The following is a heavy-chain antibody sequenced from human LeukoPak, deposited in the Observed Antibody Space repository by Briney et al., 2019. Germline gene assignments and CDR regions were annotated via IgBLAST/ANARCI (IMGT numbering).Heavy chain of an antibody. CDR3: ARLVVVAATRFAPRDSDY. CDR1: GGSFSGYY. CDR2: INHSGST. J-gene: IGHJ4*02. D-gene: IGHD2-15*01. Sequence: PSETLSLTCAVYGGSFSGYYWSWIRHPPGKGLEWIGEINHSGSTNYNPSLKSRVTISVDTSKNQFSLKLSSVTAADTAVYYCARLVVVAATRFAPRDSDYWGQGTLVTVSS. V-gene: IGHV4-34*01.